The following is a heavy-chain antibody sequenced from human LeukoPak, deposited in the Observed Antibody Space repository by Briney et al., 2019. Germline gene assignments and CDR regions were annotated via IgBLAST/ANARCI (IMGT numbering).Heavy chain of an antibody. CDR2: INPTGGST. D-gene: IGHD3-10*01. CDR3: ARMYYYGSRNFDY. J-gene: IGHJ4*02. CDR1: GYTFTSYY. Sequence: ASVKVSCKASGYTFTSYYMHWVRQAPGQGLEWMGLINPTGGSTGYAQKFQGRVTMTRDTSISTAYMELSRLRSDDTAVYYCARMYYYGSRNFDYWGQGTLVTVSS. V-gene: IGHV1-46*01.